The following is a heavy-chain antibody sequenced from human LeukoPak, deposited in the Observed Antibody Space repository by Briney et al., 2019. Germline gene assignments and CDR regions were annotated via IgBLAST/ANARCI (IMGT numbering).Heavy chain of an antibody. CDR1: GYTLTELS. J-gene: IGHJ5*02. D-gene: IGHD2/OR15-2a*01. CDR3: ATVPLSTTWFDP. V-gene: IGHV1-24*01. CDR2: FDPEDGET. Sequence: ASVKVSCTVSGYTLTELSMHWVRQAPGKGLEWMGGFDPEDGETIYAQKFQGRVTMTEDTSTDTAYMELSSLRSEDTAVYYCATVPLSTTWFDPWGQGTLVTVSS.